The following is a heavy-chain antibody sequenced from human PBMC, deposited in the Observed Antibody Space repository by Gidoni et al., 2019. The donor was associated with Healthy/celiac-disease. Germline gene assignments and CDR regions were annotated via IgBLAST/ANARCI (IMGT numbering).Heavy chain of an antibody. J-gene: IGHJ4*02. D-gene: IGHD3-10*01. CDR2: ISSSSSYI. CDR1: GFTFCSYS. Sequence: EVQLVESGGGLVKPGGSLRLPCSASGFTFCSYSMNWVRQAPGQGLEWVSSISSSSSYIYYADSVKGRFTISRDNAKNSLYLQMNSLRAEDTAVYYCARDRSGRWLPAFFDYWGQGTLVTVSS. V-gene: IGHV3-21*01. CDR3: ARDRSGRWLPAFFDY.